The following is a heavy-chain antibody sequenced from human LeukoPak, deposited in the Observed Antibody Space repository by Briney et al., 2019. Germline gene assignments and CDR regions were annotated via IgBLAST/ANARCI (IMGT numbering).Heavy chain of an antibody. D-gene: IGHD6-19*01. CDR2: IYYSGST. V-gene: IGHV4-39*01. J-gene: IGHJ3*02. Sequence: PSETLSLTCTDSGGSISSSSYYWGWIRQPPGKGLEWIGSIYYSGSTYYNPSLKSRVTISVDTSKNQFSLKLSSVTAADTAVYYCARLAVAGPNAFDIWGQGTMVTVSS. CDR1: GGSISSSSYY. CDR3: ARLAVAGPNAFDI.